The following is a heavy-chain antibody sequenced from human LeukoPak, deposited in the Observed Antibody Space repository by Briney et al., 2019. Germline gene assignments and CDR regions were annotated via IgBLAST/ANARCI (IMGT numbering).Heavy chain of an antibody. CDR3: AKGDGSGSYNDY. CDR2: ISYDGSNK. J-gene: IGHJ4*02. CDR1: GFTFSSYG. V-gene: IGHV3-30*18. D-gene: IGHD3-10*01. Sequence: SGGSLRLSCAASGFTFSSYGMHWVRQAPGKGLEWVAVISYDGSNKYYADSVKGRFTISRDNSKNTLYLQMNSLRAEDTAVYYCAKGDGSGSYNDYWGQGTLVTVSS.